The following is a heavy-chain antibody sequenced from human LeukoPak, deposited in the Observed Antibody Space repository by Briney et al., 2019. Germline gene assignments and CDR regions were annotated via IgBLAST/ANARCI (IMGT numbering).Heavy chain of an antibody. D-gene: IGHD4-23*01. CDR1: GFTFSSYA. CDR2: ISYDGSNK. CDR3: ARDRRVGGPYYFDY. Sequence: GGSLRLSCAASGFTFSSYAMHWVRQAPGKGLEWVAVISYDGSNKYYADSVKGRFTISRDNSKNTLYLQMNSLRAEDTAVYYCARDRRVGGPYYFDYWGQGTLVTVSS. V-gene: IGHV3-30*14. J-gene: IGHJ4*02.